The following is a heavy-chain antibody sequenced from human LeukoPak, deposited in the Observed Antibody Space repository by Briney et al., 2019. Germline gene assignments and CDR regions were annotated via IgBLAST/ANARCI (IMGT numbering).Heavy chain of an antibody. Sequence: GRSLRLSCAASGFTFSSYAMHWVRQAPGKGLEWVAVISYDGGNKYYADSVKGRFTISRDNSKNTLYLQMNSLRAEDTAVYYCASLGTVVAPDYWGQGTLVTVSS. CDR1: GFTFSSYA. CDR3: ASLGTVVAPDY. CDR2: ISYDGGNK. D-gene: IGHD2-21*01. V-gene: IGHV3-30-3*01. J-gene: IGHJ4*02.